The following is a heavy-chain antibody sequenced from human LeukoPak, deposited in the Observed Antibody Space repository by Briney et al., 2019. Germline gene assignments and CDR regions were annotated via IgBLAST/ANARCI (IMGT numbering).Heavy chain of an antibody. Sequence: GASVKVYYMASGYTFTGYYMHWVRQAPGQRLESMGWSNPNSGGTNYAQKFQGRVTMTRDTSISTAYMQLSRLRSDDTAVYYCATGGPEWLLSSYFDYWGQGTLVTVSS. CDR3: ATGGPEWLLSSYFDY. J-gene: IGHJ4*01. CDR1: GYTFTGYY. D-gene: IGHD3-3*01. CDR2: SNPNSGGT. V-gene: IGHV1-2*02.